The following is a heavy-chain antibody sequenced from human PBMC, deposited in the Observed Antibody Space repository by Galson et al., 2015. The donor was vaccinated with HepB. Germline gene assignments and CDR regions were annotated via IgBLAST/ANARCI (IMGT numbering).Heavy chain of an antibody. Sequence: SVKVSCKASGYTFTSYGISWVRQAPGQGLEWMGWISAYNGNTNYAQKLQGRVTMTTDTSTSTAYMELRSLRSDDTAVYYCARDVSDLNYRDYYGMDVWGQGTAVTVSS. CDR2: ISAYNGNT. D-gene: IGHD1-7*01. CDR1: GYTFTSYG. CDR3: ARDVSDLNYRDYYGMDV. J-gene: IGHJ6*02. V-gene: IGHV1-18*04.